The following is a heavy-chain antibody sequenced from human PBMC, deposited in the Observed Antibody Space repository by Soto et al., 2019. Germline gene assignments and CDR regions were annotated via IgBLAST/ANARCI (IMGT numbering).Heavy chain of an antibody. D-gene: IGHD3-16*01. CDR3: ASYRGALYFES. Sequence: PGGSLRLSCSVSGRSMSSNYWSWIRQSPDKGLEWLGYVFYGGTDYNPSLGGRVSMSVETSKSQFSLKLTSVTVADTAVYYCASYRGALYFESWGPGILVTVSS. J-gene: IGHJ4*02. CDR2: VFYGGT. CDR1: GRSMSSNY. V-gene: IGHV4-59*01.